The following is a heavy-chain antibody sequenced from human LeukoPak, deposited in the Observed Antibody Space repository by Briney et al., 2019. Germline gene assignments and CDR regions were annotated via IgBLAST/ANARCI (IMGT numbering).Heavy chain of an antibody. CDR2: IYYSGST. CDR1: GGSISSGSYY. D-gene: IGHD3-10*01. V-gene: IGHV4-61*01. Sequence: SQTLSLTCTVSGGSISSGSYYWSWIRQPPGKGLEWIGYIYYSGSTNYNPSLKSRVTISVDTSKNQFSLKLSSVTAADTAVYYCARQAVGSDYWGQGTLVTVSS. J-gene: IGHJ4*02. CDR3: ARQAVGSDY.